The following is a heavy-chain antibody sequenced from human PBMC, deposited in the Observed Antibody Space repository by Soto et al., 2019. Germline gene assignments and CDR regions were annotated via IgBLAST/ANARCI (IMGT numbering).Heavy chain of an antibody. D-gene: IGHD1-26*01. Sequence: QLQLQESGPGLVKPSETLSLTCTVSGGSISSSSYYWGWIRQPPGKGLEWIGSIYYSGSTYYNPSLKSRVTISVDTSKNQFSLKLSSVTAVDTAVYYCARQTELLPSGYYFDCWGQGTLVTVSS. CDR1: GGSISSSSYY. CDR3: ARQTELLPSGYYFDC. J-gene: IGHJ4*02. V-gene: IGHV4-39*01. CDR2: IYYSGST.